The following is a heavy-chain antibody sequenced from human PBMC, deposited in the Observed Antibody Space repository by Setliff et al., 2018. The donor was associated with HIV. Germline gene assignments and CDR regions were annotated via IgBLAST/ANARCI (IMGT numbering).Heavy chain of an antibody. CDR2: LSGAGGST. J-gene: IGHJ4*02. Sequence: PGESLRLSCAASGFTFSTYAMSWVRQAPGKGLEWVSALSGAGGSTYYADSVKGRFTISRDNYKNTLYLQMNSLRAEDTAVYYCAKAVVLQWFGGYFDHWGQGTPVTVSS. D-gene: IGHD3-10*01. V-gene: IGHV3-23*01. CDR1: GFTFSTYA. CDR3: AKAVVLQWFGGYFDH.